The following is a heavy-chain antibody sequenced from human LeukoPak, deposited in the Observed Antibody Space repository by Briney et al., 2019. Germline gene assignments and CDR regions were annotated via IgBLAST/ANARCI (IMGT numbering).Heavy chain of an antibody. D-gene: IGHD2-2*01. Sequence: GASVTVSCTASGYTFTFYYIHWVRQAPGQGHEWMGIINPSGGSASYAQKFEGRVTMTSDTSTSTVYMELSSLRAEDTAVYYCARDSKTSSLADRWGQGTLVTVSS. CDR2: INPSGGSA. J-gene: IGHJ5*02. CDR1: GYTFTFYY. CDR3: ARDSKTSSLADR. V-gene: IGHV1-46*01.